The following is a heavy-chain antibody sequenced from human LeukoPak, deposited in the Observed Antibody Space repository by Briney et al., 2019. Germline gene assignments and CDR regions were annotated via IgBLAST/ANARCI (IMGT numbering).Heavy chain of an antibody. CDR2: IYSGGST. Sequence: GRPLRLSCAASGFTVSSNYMSWVRQAPGKGLEWVSVIYSGGSTYYADSVKGRFTISRDNSKNTLYLQMNSLRAEDTAVYYCARLYGDYGTYYYYYGMDVWGQGTTVTVSS. CDR1: GFTVSSNY. D-gene: IGHD4-17*01. J-gene: IGHJ6*02. CDR3: ARLYGDYGTYYYYYGMDV. V-gene: IGHV3-66*02.